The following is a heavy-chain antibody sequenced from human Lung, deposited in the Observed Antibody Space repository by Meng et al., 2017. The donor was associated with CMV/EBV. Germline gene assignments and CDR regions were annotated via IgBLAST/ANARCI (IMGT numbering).Heavy chain of an antibody. CDR2: ISSSSSYI. CDR3: ARVLFMGSYYFDY. D-gene: IGHD3-10*01. Sequence: GESLKISCAASGFTFSSYSMNWVRQAPGKGLEWVSSISSSSSYIYYADSVKGRFTISRDNAKNSLYLQMNSLRAEDTAVYYCARVLFMGSYYFDYWGQGTLVTVPS. V-gene: IGHV3-21*01. J-gene: IGHJ4*02. CDR1: GFTFSSYS.